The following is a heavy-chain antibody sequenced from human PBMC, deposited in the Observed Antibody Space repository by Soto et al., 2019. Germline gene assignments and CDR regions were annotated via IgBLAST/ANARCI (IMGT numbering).Heavy chain of an antibody. CDR3: ARNRAPTNWLDP. CDR1: GFTFSDSF. CDR2: IGSHGTTI. V-gene: IGHV3-11*01. Sequence: GGSLRLSCVVSGFTFSDSFMSWIRQAPGKGLEWISYIGSHGTTIYYADSVKGRFTISRDNTKNSLFLQMDSLRVDDTAVYYCARNRAPTNWLDPWGQGTLVTVYS. J-gene: IGHJ5*02.